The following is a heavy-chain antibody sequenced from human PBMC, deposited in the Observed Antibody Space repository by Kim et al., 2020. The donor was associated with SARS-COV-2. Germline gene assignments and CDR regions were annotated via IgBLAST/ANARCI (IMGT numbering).Heavy chain of an antibody. Sequence: GGSLRLFCVASGFTVSDNNVTWVRQAPGKGLEWVSVLFVNGSTFYADSVTGRFTISRDISKNTLYLHMNGLRSEDTAVYYCARETTVPAGYWGQGTLVTVSS. J-gene: IGHJ4*02. CDR2: LFVNGST. CDR1: GFTVSDNN. CDR3: ARETTVPAGY. D-gene: IGHD2-2*01. V-gene: IGHV3-66*03.